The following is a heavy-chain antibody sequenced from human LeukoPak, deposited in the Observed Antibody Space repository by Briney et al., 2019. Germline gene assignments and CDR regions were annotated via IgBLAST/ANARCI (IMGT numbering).Heavy chain of an antibody. CDR3: ARAPQARPYYDFWGGYYFDY. CDR1: GFTFSSYS. V-gene: IGHV3-21*01. J-gene: IGHJ4*02. CDR2: ISSSSSYI. D-gene: IGHD3-3*01. Sequence: GGSLRLSCAASGFTFSSYSMNWVRQAPGKGLEWVSSISSSSSYIYYADSVKGRFTISRDNAKNSLYLQMNSLRAEDTAVYYCARAPQARPYYDFWGGYYFDYWGQGTLVTVSS.